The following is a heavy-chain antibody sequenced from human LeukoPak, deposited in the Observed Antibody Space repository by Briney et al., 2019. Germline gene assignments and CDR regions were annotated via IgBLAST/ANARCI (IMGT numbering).Heavy chain of an antibody. CDR3: ARHPVGPGGLDV. CDR2: VSYSGAA. CDR1: RGSVKTYS. Sequence: SETLSLTCTVSRGSVKTYSWSWVRQPPGKGLEWIGYVSYSGAANYNPSLKSRVTISVDTSRNQFSLKLSSVTAADTAVYYCARHPVGPGGLDVWGQGTTVTVSS. V-gene: IGHV4-59*08. J-gene: IGHJ6*02.